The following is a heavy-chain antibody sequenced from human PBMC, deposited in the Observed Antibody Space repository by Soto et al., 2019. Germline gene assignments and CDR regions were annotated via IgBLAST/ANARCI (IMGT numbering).Heavy chain of an antibody. J-gene: IGHJ4*02. V-gene: IGHV3-48*04. D-gene: IGHD6-6*01. CDR1: GFTFSSYR. Sequence: GGSLRLSCAASGFTFSSYRMNWVRQAPGKGLEWVSYISSGSSNIYYADSVKGRFTISRDNAKNSLYLQMNSLRAEDAAVYYCARYLCEAVEEVVLDYLGQGTLVTVSS. CDR2: ISSGSSNI. CDR3: ARYLCEAVEEVVLDY.